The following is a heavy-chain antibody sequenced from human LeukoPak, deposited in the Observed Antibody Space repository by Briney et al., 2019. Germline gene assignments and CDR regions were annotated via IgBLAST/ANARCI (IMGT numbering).Heavy chain of an antibody. CDR1: GFTFSSYA. V-gene: IGHV3-23*01. Sequence: GGSLRLSCSASGFTFSSYAMSWVRQAPGKGLEWVSAISGSGGSTYYADSVKGRFTISRDNSKNTLYLQMNSLRAEDTAVYYCGKGGHYYGANYFDYWGQGTLVTVSS. J-gene: IGHJ4*02. D-gene: IGHD3-10*01. CDR3: GKGGHYYGANYFDY. CDR2: ISGSGGST.